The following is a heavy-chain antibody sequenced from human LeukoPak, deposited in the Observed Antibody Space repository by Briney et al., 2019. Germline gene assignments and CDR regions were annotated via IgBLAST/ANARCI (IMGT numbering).Heavy chain of an antibody. J-gene: IGHJ4*02. D-gene: IGHD6-13*01. CDR3: ARERSAAGTPFEDY. CDR1: GFTFSSYS. V-gene: IGHV3-21*01. CDR2: ISSSSGYI. Sequence: GGSLRLSCAASGFTFSSYSMNWVRQAPGKGLEWVSSISSSSGYIYYADSVKGRFTISRDNAKNSLNLQMNSLRAEDTAVYYCARERSAAGTPFEDYWGQGTLVTVSS.